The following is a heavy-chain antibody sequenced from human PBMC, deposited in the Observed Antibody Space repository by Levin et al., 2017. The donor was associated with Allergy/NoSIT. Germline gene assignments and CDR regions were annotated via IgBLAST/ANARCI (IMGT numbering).Heavy chain of an antibody. J-gene: IGHJ4*02. CDR2: ISGSGGST. CDR1: GFSFSSYA. CDR3: AKSSWGGSSWDYFDY. D-gene: IGHD6-13*01. V-gene: IGHV3-23*01. Sequence: GGSLRLSCAASGFSFSSYAMSWVRQAPGKGLEWVSAISGSGGSTYYADSVKGRFTISRDNSKNTLYLQMNSLRAEDTAVYYCAKSSWGGSSWDYFDYWGQGTLVTVSS.